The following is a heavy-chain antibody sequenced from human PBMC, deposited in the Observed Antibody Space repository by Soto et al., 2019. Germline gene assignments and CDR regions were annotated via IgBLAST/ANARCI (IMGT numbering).Heavy chain of an antibody. V-gene: IGHV1-69*13. CDR2: IVPVFGRA. CDR3: GRDGSGYNF. J-gene: IGHJ4*02. Sequence: SVKVSCNAAGGSFSNFCISWGRQAPGQGLEWMGGIVPVFGRANCSQRFLRGLTITADESTGTGDMELSSLRSDDATVYYYGRDGSGYNFWGQGTQVTVSS. D-gene: IGHD5-12*01. CDR1: GGSFSNFC.